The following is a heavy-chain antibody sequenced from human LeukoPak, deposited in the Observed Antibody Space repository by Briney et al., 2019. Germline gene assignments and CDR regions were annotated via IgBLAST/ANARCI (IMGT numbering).Heavy chain of an antibody. V-gene: IGHV3-48*03. CDR3: AKGYYFDILSGYSSLDS. J-gene: IGHJ4*02. CDR1: GFTFSSYE. Sequence: GGSLRLSCAASGFTFSSYEMNWVRQAPVKGLEWVSYISSSGSTMYYADSVKGRFTISRDNAKNSLSLQMNSLRAEDTAAYYCAKGYYFDILSGYSSLDSWGQGTLVTVSS. CDR2: ISSSGSTM. D-gene: IGHD3-9*01.